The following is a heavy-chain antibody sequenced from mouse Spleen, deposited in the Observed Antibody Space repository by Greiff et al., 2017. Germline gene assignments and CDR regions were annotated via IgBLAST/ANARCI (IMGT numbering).Heavy chain of an antibody. Sequence: EVQLQQSGPVLVKPGASVKMSCKASGYTFTDYYMNWVKQSHGKSLEWIGVINPYNGGTSYNQKFKGKATLTVDKSSSTAYMELNSLTSEDSAVYYCARRGGSGYAVDYWGQGTTLTVSS. D-gene: IGHD3-1*01. J-gene: IGHJ2*01. CDR3: ARRGGSGYAVDY. CDR1: GYTFTDYY. CDR2: INPYNGGT. V-gene: IGHV1-19*01.